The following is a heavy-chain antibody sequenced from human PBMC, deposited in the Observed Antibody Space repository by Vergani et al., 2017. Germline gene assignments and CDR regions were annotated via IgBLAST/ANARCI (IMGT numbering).Heavy chain of an antibody. Sequence: QVQLVQSGAEVKKPGSSVKVSCKASGGTFSSYTISWVRQAPGQGLEWMGRIIPILGIANYAQKFQGRVTITADESTSTAYMELSSLRSEDTAVYYCARGGQRSSSWLNYYYMDVWGKGTTVTVSS. CDR1: GGTFSSYT. CDR2: IIPILGIA. V-gene: IGHV1-69*02. J-gene: IGHJ6*03. CDR3: ARGGQRSSSWLNYYYMDV. D-gene: IGHD6-13*01.